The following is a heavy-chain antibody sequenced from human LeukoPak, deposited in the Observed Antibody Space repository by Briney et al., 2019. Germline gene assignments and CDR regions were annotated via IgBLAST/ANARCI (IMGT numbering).Heavy chain of an antibody. CDR1: GFTFSKAW. CDR3: TTPKYSGYDFYF. CDR2: IKSKTDGETT. V-gene: IGHV3-15*07. J-gene: IGHJ4*02. Sequence: GGSLRLSCAASGFTFSKAWMYWVRQAPGKGLEWVGRIKSKTDGETTDYAAPVKGRFTISRDDSKNTLFLQMNSLKTEDTATYYCTTPKYSGYDFYFWGQGTLVTVSS. D-gene: IGHD5-12*01.